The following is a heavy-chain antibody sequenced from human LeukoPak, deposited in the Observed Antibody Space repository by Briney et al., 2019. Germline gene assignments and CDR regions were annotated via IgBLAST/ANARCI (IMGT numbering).Heavy chain of an antibody. D-gene: IGHD3-22*01. J-gene: IGHJ5*02. Sequence: PSETLSLTCTVSDGSITSYYWSWIRQPPGKGLEWIGYVYYSGTTTYSPSLKSRVTISIDTSKNQFSLELRSVTAADTAVYYCARAPYRSGFYFFDPWGQGTLVTVSS. V-gene: IGHV4-59*01. CDR3: ARAPYRSGFYFFDP. CDR2: VYYSGTT. CDR1: DGSITSYY.